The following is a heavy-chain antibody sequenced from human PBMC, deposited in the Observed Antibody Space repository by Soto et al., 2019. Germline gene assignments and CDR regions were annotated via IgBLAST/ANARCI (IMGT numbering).Heavy chain of an antibody. V-gene: IGHV3-11*01. J-gene: IGHJ4*02. CDR3: ASEEVAGPEVDY. Sequence: GSLRLSCAASGFTFSDYYMSWIRQAPGKGLEWVSYISSSGSTIYYADSVKGRFTISRDNAKNSLYLQMNSLRAEDTAVYYCASEEVAGPEVDYWGQGTLVTVS. CDR1: GFTFSDYY. CDR2: ISSSGSTI. D-gene: IGHD6-19*01.